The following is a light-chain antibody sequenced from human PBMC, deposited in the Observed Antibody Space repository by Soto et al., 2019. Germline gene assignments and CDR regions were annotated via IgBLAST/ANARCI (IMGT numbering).Light chain of an antibody. CDR3: QQYSNWPPSIT. Sequence: EIVVTQSPAALSVSPGERASLSCWTSQSVSNNLAWYQQKPGQAPRLLIYGASTRATDIPARFSGSGSGTDFTLTISSLHSEDFAVYYCQQYSNWPPSITFGQGTRLEIK. J-gene: IGKJ5*01. CDR2: GAS. V-gene: IGKV3-15*01. CDR1: QSVSNN.